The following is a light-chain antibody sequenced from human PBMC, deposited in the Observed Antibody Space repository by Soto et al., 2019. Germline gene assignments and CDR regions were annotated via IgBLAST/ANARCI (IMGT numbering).Light chain of an antibody. CDR2: DIS. J-gene: IGKJ2*02. Sequence: EVVLTQSPATLSLSPGERATLSCRASQAVPSYLAWYQQKPGQAPRLLIYDISNRATSIPARFSGSGSGTDFTLTISSLEPEDVAVYYCHQRNSWPRSTFGQGTKLEIK. CDR1: QAVPSY. CDR3: HQRNSWPRST. V-gene: IGKV3-11*01.